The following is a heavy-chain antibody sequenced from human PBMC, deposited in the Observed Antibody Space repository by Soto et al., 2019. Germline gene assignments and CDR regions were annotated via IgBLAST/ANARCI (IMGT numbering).Heavy chain of an antibody. Sequence: ASVQLSCKASGYNFSDFYIHWVRQAPGQGLEWMGRINPDRGDTHYEQKFQGRVTMSSDNSIPSAYLDLNSLRSDDTAVYFCAREQLSNGLTDIEYWGQ. CDR1: GYNFSDFY. CDR3: AREQLSNGLTDIEY. D-gene: IGHD2-8*01. J-gene: IGHJ4*01. V-gene: IGHV1-2*02. CDR2: INPDRGDT.